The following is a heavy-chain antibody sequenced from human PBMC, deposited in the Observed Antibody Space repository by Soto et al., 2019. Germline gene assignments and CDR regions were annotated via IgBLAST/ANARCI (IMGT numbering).Heavy chain of an antibody. CDR2: INHSGST. J-gene: IGHJ4*02. CDR3: ARGRKLLWFGESFDY. D-gene: IGHD3-10*01. CDR1: GGSFSGFY. Sequence: SETLSLTCAVYGGSFSGFYWSWIRQPPGKGLEWIGEINHSGSTNYNPSLKSRVTISVDTSKNQFSLKLSSVTAADTAVYYCARGRKLLWFGESFDYWGQGTLVTVSS. V-gene: IGHV4-34*01.